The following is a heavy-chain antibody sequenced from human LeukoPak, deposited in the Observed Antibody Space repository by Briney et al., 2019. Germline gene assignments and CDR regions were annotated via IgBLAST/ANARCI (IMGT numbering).Heavy chain of an antibody. CDR3: ARGLMYYDILTGHIDY. Sequence: PSETLSLTCTVSGGSISSGSYYWSWIRQPAGKGLEWIGRIYTSGSTNYNPSLKSRVTISVDTSKNQFSLKLSSVTAADTAVYYCARGLMYYDILTGHIDYWGQGTLVTVSS. V-gene: IGHV4-61*02. CDR1: GGSISSGSYY. CDR2: IYTSGST. J-gene: IGHJ4*02. D-gene: IGHD3-9*01.